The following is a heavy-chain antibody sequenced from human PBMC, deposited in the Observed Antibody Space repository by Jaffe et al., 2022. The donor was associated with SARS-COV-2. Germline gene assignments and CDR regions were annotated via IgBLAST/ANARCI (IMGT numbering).Heavy chain of an antibody. D-gene: IGHD3-10*02. CDR3: ARDQVAVFGELLSSDY. CDR1: GFTFSSYS. CDR2: ISSSSSYI. J-gene: IGHJ4*02. Sequence: EVQLVESGGGLVKPGGSLRLSCAASGFTFSSYSMNWVRQAPGKGLEWVSSISSSSSYIYYADSVKGRFTISRDNAKNSLYLQMNSLRAEDTAVYYCARDQVAVFGELLSSDYWGQGTLVTVSS. V-gene: IGHV3-21*01.